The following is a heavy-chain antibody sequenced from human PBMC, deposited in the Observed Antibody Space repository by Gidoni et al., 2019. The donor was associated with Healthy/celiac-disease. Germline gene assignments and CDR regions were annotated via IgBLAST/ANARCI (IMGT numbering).Heavy chain of an antibody. Sequence: EVQLLESGGGLVQPGGSLRLSCAASGFTFSSFSMCWGRQAPGKGLGWVSAISGSGGSTYYADSVKGRFTISRDNSKNTLYLQMNSLKAEDTAVYYCAAHCSSTSCSTALYYYYGMDVWGQGTTVTVSS. CDR2: ISGSGGST. CDR3: AAHCSSTSCSTALYYYYGMDV. J-gene: IGHJ6*02. D-gene: IGHD2-2*01. CDR1: GFTFSSFS. V-gene: IGHV3-23*01.